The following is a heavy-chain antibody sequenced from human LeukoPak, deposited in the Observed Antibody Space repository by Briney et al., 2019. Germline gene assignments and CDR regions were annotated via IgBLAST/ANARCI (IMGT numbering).Heavy chain of an antibody. V-gene: IGHV3-48*04. CDR2: ISSGSPII. CDR1: RFSFSSYS. D-gene: IGHD3-16*02. J-gene: IGHJ4*02. CDR3: ARADYDYVWGSYRQYYFDY. Sequence: PGGSLRLSCAASRFSFSSYSMNWVRQAPGKGLEWVSYISSGSPIIYYADSVKGRFTISRDNAKNSLYLQMNSLRAEDTAVYYCARADYDYVWGSYRQYYFDYWGQGTLATVSS.